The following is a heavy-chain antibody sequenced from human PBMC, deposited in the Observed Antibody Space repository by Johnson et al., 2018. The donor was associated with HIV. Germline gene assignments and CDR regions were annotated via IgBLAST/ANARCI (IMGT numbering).Heavy chain of an antibody. CDR2: IKQDGSEK. CDR1: GFSFSRYW. D-gene: IGHD6-19*01. V-gene: IGHV3-7*05. J-gene: IGHJ3*02. Sequence: VQLVESGGGLVQPGGSLRLSCAASGFSFSRYWMSWVRQAPGKGLEWVANIKQDGSEKYYVDSVKGRFTISRDNAKNSLYLQMNSRRAEDTALYYCAKDLYSSGWADAFDIWGQGTMVTVSS. CDR3: AKDLYSSGWADAFDI.